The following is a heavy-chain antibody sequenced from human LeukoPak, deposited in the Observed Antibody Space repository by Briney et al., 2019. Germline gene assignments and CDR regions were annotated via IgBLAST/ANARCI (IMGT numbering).Heavy chain of an antibody. CDR3: AGSIAVAGTGAFDI. D-gene: IGHD6-19*01. J-gene: IGHJ3*02. CDR1: GGSISSSSYY. CDR2: IYYSGST. V-gene: IGHV4-39*01. Sequence: SETLSLTCTVSGGSISSSSYYWGWIRQPPGNGLEWIGSIYYSGSTYYNPSLKSRVTISVDTSKNQFSLKLSSVTAADTAVYYCAGSIAVAGTGAFDIWGQGTMVTVSS.